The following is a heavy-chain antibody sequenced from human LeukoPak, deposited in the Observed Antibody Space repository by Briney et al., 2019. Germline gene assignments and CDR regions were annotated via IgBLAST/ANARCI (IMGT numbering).Heavy chain of an antibody. Sequence: ASVKVSCKASGYTFTSYDINWVRQATGQGLEWMGWMNPNSGNTGYAQKFQGRVTMTRNTSISTAYMELSSLRSEDTAVYYCARDALYLYSNWFDPWGQGTLVTVSS. CDR1: GYTFTSYD. CDR3: ARDALYLYSNWFDP. V-gene: IGHV1-8*01. J-gene: IGHJ5*02. CDR2: MNPNSGNT. D-gene: IGHD2-8*01.